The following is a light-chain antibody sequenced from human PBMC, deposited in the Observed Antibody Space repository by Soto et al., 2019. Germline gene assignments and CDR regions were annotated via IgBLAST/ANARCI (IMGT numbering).Light chain of an antibody. J-gene: IGKJ4*01. CDR2: GAS. CDR1: QNIISN. Sequence: EIVLTQSPAILSLSPGERATLSCRASQNIISNLAWYQQKLGQAPRLLIYGASTRATGIPARFSGSGSGTEFTLNISSLQSEDFAVYYCQHYNNWLGTFGGGTKVDIK. V-gene: IGKV3-15*01. CDR3: QHYNNWLGT.